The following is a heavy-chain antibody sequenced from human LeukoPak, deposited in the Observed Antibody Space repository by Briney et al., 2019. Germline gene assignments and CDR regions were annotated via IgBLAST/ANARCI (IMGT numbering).Heavy chain of an antibody. J-gene: IGHJ4*02. CDR3: AASGWQDFDY. D-gene: IGHD2-15*01. CDR2: ISSSSSYI. Sequence: PGGSLRLSCAASGFTFSSYSMNWVRQAPGEGLEWVSSISSSSSYIYYADSVKGRFTISRDNAKNSLYLQMNSLRAEDTAVYYCAASGWQDFDYWGQGTLVTVSS. V-gene: IGHV3-21*01. CDR1: GFTFSSYS.